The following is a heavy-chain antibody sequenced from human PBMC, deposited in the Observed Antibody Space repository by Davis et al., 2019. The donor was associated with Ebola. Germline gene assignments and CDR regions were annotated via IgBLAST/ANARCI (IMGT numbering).Heavy chain of an antibody. CDR3: AKDQPEILFIGYY. CDR1: GFIFPSYA. CDR2: VSGTGERT. J-gene: IGHJ4*02. V-gene: IGHV3-23*01. D-gene: IGHD3-9*01. Sequence: GESLKIPCAASGFIFPSYAMSWVRQAPGKGMEWVSGVSGTGERTSYADSVKGRFTIYRDNAKNTLYLQMNSLRAEDTAVYYCAKDQPEILFIGYYWGQGTPVTVSP.